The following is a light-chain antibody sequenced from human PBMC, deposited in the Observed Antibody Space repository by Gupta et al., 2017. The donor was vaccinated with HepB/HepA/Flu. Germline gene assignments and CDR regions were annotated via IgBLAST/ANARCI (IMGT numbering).Light chain of an antibody. Sequence: SALTQPASVSGSPVPSITISCTGTNSDVAIYDLVSWYQQHPGKAPKLIIYQVIKRPSGVPNRFSGSKSGNTASLTISGLKAEDEAYYYCCSDVGCNTLLFGGGTKLTVL. V-gene: IGLV2-23*02. J-gene: IGLJ2*01. CDR1: NSDVAIYDL. CDR3: CSDVGCNTLL. CDR2: QVI.